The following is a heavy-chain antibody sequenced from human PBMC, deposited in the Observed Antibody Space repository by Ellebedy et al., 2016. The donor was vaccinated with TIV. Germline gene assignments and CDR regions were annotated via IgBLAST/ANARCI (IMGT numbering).Heavy chain of an antibody. CDR3: ARGLRYFDWLSNFDY. D-gene: IGHD3-9*01. J-gene: IGHJ4*02. V-gene: IGHV3-33*08. Sequence: GESLKISXAASGFTFSSYAMHWVRQAPGKGLEWVAVIWYDGSNKYYADSVKGRFTISRDNSKNTLYLQMNSLRAEDTAVYYCARGLRYFDWLSNFDYWGQGILVTVSS. CDR2: IWYDGSNK. CDR1: GFTFSSYA.